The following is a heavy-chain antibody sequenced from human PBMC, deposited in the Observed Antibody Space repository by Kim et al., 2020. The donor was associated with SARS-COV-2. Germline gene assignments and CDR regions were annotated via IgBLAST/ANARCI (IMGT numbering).Heavy chain of an antibody. V-gene: IGHV1-69*04. CDR2: IIPILGIA. D-gene: IGHD3-10*01. Sequence: ASVKVSCKASGGTFSSYTISWVRQAPGQGLEWMGRIIPILGIANYAQKFQGRVTITADKSTSTAYMELSSLRSEDTAVYYCARDKMVRGDLLRYFDYWGQGTLVTVSS. J-gene: IGHJ4*02. CDR3: ARDKMVRGDLLRYFDY. CDR1: GGTFSSYT.